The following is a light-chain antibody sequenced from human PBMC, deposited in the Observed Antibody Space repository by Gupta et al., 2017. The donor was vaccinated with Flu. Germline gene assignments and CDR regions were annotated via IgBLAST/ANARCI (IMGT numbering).Light chain of an antibody. J-gene: IGKJ4*01. Sequence: EIVLTQSPATLSLSPGERATLSCRASQNVSSYLAWYQQKPGQAPRLLIYDASNRATGIPARFSGSGSGTDFTLTISSLEPEDFAVYYCQQRSNWPPLLTFGGGTKVEIK. V-gene: IGKV3-11*01. CDR1: QNVSSY. CDR3: QQRSNWPPLLT. CDR2: DAS.